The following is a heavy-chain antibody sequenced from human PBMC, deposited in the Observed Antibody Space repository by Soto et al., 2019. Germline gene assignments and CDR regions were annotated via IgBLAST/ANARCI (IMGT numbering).Heavy chain of an antibody. D-gene: IGHD5-12*01. J-gene: IGHJ4*02. CDR1: GGSLSGYY. Sequence: QVQLQQWGAGLLKPSETLSLNCAVTGGSLSGYYWSWIRQPPGKGLEWIGEVKDGGHTNYSPSLRGRITISSDTSNNPFSLRLNSGTAADTGVYYCARGQEGVVATHWDQGSLVTVSS. CDR3: ARGQEGVVATH. CDR2: VKDGGHT. V-gene: IGHV4-34*01.